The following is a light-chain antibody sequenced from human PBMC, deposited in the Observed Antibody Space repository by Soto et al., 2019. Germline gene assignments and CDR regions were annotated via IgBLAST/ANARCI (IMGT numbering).Light chain of an antibody. V-gene: IGLV1-40*01. Sequence: QSVLTQPPSVSGAPGKGVTTPCIGATPTIGAAHDVHWYQQLPGTAPKLLICGNYNRPSGVPDRFSGSRSGAAASLAITGLRAEDEADYYCQSYDSSLNVVFGGGTKLTVL. CDR2: GNY. J-gene: IGLJ2*01. CDR1: TPTIGAAHD. CDR3: QSYDSSLNVV.